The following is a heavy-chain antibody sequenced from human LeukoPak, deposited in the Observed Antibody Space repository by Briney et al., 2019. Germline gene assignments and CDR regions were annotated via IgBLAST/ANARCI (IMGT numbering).Heavy chain of an antibody. CDR2: INSDGSST. D-gene: IGHD6-19*01. J-gene: IGHJ6*02. CDR1: GFTFSSYW. V-gene: IGHV3-74*01. CDR3: ARWGYSSGWLSSMDV. Sequence: GGSLRLSCAASGFTFSSYWMHWVRQAPGKGLVWVSRINSDGSSTSYADSVKGRFTISRDNAKNTLYLQMNSLRAEDTAVYYCARWGYSSGWLSSMDVWGQGTTVTVSS.